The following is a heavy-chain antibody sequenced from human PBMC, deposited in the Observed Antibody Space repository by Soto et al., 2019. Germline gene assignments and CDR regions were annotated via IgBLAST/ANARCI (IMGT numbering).Heavy chain of an antibody. J-gene: IGHJ6*02. CDR3: AKDIRNAMSSSYHYGMDV. CDR2: ISWDGGST. Sequence: GGSLRLSCAASGFTFDDYAMHWVRQAPGKGLEWVSLISWDGGSTYYADSVKGRFTISRDNSKNSLYLQMNSLRAEDTALYYCAKDIRNAMSSSYHYGMDVWGQGTTVTVSS. D-gene: IGHD6-13*01. CDR1: GFTFDDYA. V-gene: IGHV3-43D*04.